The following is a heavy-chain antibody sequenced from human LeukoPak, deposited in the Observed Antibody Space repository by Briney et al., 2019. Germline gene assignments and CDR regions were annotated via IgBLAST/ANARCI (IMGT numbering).Heavy chain of an antibody. J-gene: IGHJ4*02. CDR2: LSGSGGST. V-gene: IGHV3-23*01. CDR1: GFTFSSYA. Sequence: PGGSLRLSCAPSGFTFSSYAMNWVRQAPGKGLEWVSGLSGSGGSTYYADSVKGRFTISRDNSKNTLYLQMNSLRVKDTAVYYCAKDLRSGYDSPVDYWGQGTLVTVSS. D-gene: IGHD5-12*01. CDR3: AKDLRSGYDSPVDY.